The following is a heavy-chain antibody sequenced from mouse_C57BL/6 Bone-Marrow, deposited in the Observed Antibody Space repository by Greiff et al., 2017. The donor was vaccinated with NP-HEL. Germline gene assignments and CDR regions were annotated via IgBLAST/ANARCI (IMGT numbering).Heavy chain of an antibody. CDR1: GYAFSSSW. J-gene: IGHJ3*01. V-gene: IGHV1-82*01. D-gene: IGHD1-1*01. CDR2: IYPGDGDT. Sequence: VQLQESGPELVKPGASVKISCKASGYAFSSSWMNWVKQRPGKGLEWIGRIYPGDGDTNYNGKFKGKATLTADKSSSTAYMQLSSLTSEDSAVYFCARGAYYGSSYWFAYWGQGTLVTVSA. CDR3: ARGAYYGSSYWFAY.